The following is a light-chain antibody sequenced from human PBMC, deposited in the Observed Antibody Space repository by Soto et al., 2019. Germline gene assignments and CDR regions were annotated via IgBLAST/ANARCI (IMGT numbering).Light chain of an antibody. CDR3: QQYGSSGT. CDR1: QNIGTY. CDR2: GAS. V-gene: IGKV3-20*01. J-gene: IGKJ1*01. Sequence: VVLSQSPGTLSLSPGERATLSCRASQNIGTYLAWYQHKPGQAPSVLIFGASTRANGVPDRFSGSGSGTDFTLTISRLEPEDFAVYYCQQYGSSGTFGQGTKVDIK.